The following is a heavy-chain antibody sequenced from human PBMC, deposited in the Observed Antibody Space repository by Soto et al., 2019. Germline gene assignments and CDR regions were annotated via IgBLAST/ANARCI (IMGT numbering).Heavy chain of an antibody. Sequence: QVQLQESGPGLVKPSQTLSLTCTVSGGSISSGDYYWSWIRQPPGKGLEWIGYIYYSGSTYYNPSLKSRVTISVDTSKNQFSLKLSSVTAADTAVYYCAREASRPVGSSSWYYYYGMDVWGQGTTVTVSS. D-gene: IGHD6-6*01. V-gene: IGHV4-30-4*01. CDR1: GGSISSGDYY. J-gene: IGHJ6*02. CDR2: IYYSGST. CDR3: AREASRPVGSSSWYYYYGMDV.